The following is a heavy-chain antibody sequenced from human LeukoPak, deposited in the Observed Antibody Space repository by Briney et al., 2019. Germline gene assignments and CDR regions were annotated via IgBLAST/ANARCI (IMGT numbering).Heavy chain of an antibody. D-gene: IGHD6-6*01. CDR1: GGTFSSYA. J-gene: IGHJ4*02. V-gene: IGHV1-69*05. CDR2: IIPIFGTA. Sequence: GSSVKVSCKASGGTFSSYAISWVRQAPGQGLEWMGGIIPIFGTANYAQKFQGRVTITTDESTSTAYMELSSLRSEDTAVYYCSRVSSIAVRGGAYYFDYWGQGTLVTVSS. CDR3: SRVSSIAVRGGAYYFDY.